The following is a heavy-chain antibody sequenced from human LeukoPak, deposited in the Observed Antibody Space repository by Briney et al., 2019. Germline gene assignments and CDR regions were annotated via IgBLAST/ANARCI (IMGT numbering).Heavy chain of an antibody. D-gene: IGHD3/OR15-3a*01. CDR2: ISSSSSYI. J-gene: IGHJ4*02. CDR1: GFTFSSYS. V-gene: IGHV3-21*04. Sequence: GGSLRLSCAASGFTFSSYSMNWVRQAPGQGLEWVSSISSSSSYIYYADSVKGRFTISRDNAKGSLYLQMNSLRAADTAVYYCGTHAGRTGSDDWGQGTLVTVSS. CDR3: GTHAGRTGSDD.